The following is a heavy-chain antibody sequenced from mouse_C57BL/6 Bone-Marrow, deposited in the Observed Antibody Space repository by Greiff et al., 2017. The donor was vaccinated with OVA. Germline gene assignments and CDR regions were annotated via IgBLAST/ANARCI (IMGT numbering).Heavy chain of an antibody. Sequence: EVQGVESGGDLVKPGGSLKLSCAASGFTFSSYGMSWVRQTPDKRLEWVATISSGGSYTYYPDSVKGRFTISRDNAKNTLYLQMSSLKSEDTAMYYCARPWFADWGQGTLVTVSA. CDR2: ISSGGSYT. CDR1: GFTFSSYG. J-gene: IGHJ3*01. V-gene: IGHV5-6*01. CDR3: ARPWFAD.